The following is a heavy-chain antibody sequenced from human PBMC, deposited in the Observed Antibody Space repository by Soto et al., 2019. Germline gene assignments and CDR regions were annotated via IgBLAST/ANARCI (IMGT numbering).Heavy chain of an antibody. CDR2: IGPESGAT. D-gene: IGHD1-26*01. Sequence: SVKVSCKASGYTFTGHYIHWVRQAPEQGPEWMGEIGPESGATRYAQKFQGRVTMTRDMSITTVYMELNNLSPDDTAVYYCGRGRSGHIVVFYLGQGTPVTV. V-gene: IGHV1-2*02. CDR3: GRGRSGHIVVFY. J-gene: IGHJ4*02. CDR1: GYTFTGHY.